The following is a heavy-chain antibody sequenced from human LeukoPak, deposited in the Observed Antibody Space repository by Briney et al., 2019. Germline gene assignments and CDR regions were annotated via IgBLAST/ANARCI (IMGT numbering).Heavy chain of an antibody. CDR2: ISGSGAST. V-gene: IGHV3-23*01. CDR1: GFTFSTNA. Sequence: GSLRLSCLTSGFTFSTNAMSWVRQAPGKGLEWISGISGSGASTYYADSVTGRFTISRDSSRNTLYLQMNSLRGDDTAVYYCAKDVGKWESLHFFDYWGQGTLVTVSS. J-gene: IGHJ4*02. D-gene: IGHD1-26*01. CDR3: AKDVGKWESLHFFDY.